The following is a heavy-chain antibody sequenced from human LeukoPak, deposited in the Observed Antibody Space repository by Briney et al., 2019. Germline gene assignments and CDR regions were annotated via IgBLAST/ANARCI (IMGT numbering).Heavy chain of an antibody. Sequence: SETLSLTCTVSGGSISSYYWSWIRQPPGKGLEWIGYIYYSGSTNYNPSLKSRVTISVDTSKNQFSLKLSSVTAADTAVYYCAREGSSDSDWFDPWDQGTLVTVSS. CDR1: GGSISSYY. CDR3: AREGSSDSDWFDP. V-gene: IGHV4-59*01. CDR2: IYYSGST. D-gene: IGHD6-6*01. J-gene: IGHJ5*02.